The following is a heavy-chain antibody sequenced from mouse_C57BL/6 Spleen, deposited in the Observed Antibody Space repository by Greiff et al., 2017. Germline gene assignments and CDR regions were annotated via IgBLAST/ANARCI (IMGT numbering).Heavy chain of an antibody. Sequence: EVLLVESGRGLVKPGGSLKLSCAASGFSFSSYAMSWVRQTPEKRLEWVATISDGGSYTYYPDNVKGRFTISRDNAKNTLYLQMSHLTSEDTAMYYCARDGYRRDFDYWGQGTTLTVSS. CDR3: ARDGYRRDFDY. D-gene: IGHD2-14*01. J-gene: IGHJ2*01. CDR2: ISDGGSYT. CDR1: GFSFSSYA. V-gene: IGHV5-4*01.